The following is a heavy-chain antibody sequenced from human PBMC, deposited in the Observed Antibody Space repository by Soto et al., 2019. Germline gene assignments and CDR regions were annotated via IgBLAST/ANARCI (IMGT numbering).Heavy chain of an antibody. CDR3: AREGDSSSWYENWFDP. D-gene: IGHD6-13*01. J-gene: IGHJ5*02. Sequence: SETLSLTCTVSGGSISSYYWSWIRQPPGKGLEWIGYIYYNGSTNYNPSLKSRVTISVDTSKNQFSLKLSSVTAADTAVYYCAREGDSSSWYENWFDPWGQGTLVTVSS. CDR1: GGSISSYY. V-gene: IGHV4-59*01. CDR2: IYYNGST.